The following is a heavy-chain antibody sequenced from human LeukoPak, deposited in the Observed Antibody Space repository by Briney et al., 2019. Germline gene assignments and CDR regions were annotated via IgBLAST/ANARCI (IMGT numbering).Heavy chain of an antibody. CDR1: GESLSIYY. D-gene: IGHD1-26*01. V-gene: IGHV4-34*01. CDR2: INHRGST. CDR3: ASSVGSTDY. Sequence: SETLSLTCAVYGESLSIYYWTCIRQSPGKGLEWIGEINHRGSTNLNTSLKSRVTLSVDTSKHQFSLKLTSMTAADAAVYYCASSVGSTDYWGEGTLVTVSS. J-gene: IGHJ4*02.